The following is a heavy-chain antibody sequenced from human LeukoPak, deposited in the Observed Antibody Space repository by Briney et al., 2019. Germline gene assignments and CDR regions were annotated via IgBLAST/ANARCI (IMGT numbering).Heavy chain of an antibody. J-gene: IGHJ4*02. V-gene: IGHV4-39*07. Sequence: PSETLSLTCTVSGGSISSSSYYWGWIRQPPGKGPEWIGSIYYSGSTYYNPSLKSRVTISVDTSKNQFSLKLSSVTAADTAVYYCARVAMIVVVFDYWGQGTLVTVSS. D-gene: IGHD3-22*01. CDR2: IYYSGST. CDR3: ARVAMIVVVFDY. CDR1: GGSISSSSYY.